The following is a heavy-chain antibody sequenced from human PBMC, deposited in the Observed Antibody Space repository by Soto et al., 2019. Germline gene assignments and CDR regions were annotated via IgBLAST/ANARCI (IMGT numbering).Heavy chain of an antibody. Sequence: EVQLVESGGGLVQPGGSLRLSCAASGFTVGSNYMFWVRQAPGKGLEWVSTIYSGGGTYYADSVKGRFTISRDNPKNTLYRQMNSLRAEDTAVYYCAGGNSNGYFDYWGQGTLVTVSS. D-gene: IGHD5-18*01. CDR3: AGGNSNGYFDY. CDR2: IYSGGGT. V-gene: IGHV3-66*01. J-gene: IGHJ4*02. CDR1: GFTVGSNY.